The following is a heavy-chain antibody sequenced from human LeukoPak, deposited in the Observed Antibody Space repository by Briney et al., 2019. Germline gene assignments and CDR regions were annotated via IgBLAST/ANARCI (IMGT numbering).Heavy chain of an antibody. CDR3: ARDSTYYYFDY. D-gene: IGHD1-26*01. J-gene: IGHJ4*02. CDR2: IYTAGTTY. Sequence: PGGSLRLSCAASGFTFSSYGMHWVRQAPGKGLEWVSIIYTAGTTYHYADSVKGRFTISRDTSTNTVYLQMSSLTDEDTAIYYCARDSTYYYFDYWGQGTLVTVSS. V-gene: IGHV3-NL1*01. CDR1: GFTFSSYG.